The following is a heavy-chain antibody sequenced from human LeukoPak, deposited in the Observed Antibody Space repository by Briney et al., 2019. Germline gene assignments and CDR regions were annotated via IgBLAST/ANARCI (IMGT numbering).Heavy chain of an antibody. V-gene: IGHV1-69*05. CDR3: AREAFWSGYQNWFDP. CDR2: IIPIFGTA. CDR1: GGTFSSYA. J-gene: IGHJ5*02. D-gene: IGHD3-3*01. Sequence: ASVKVSCKASGGTFSSYAISWVRQAPGQGLEWMGRIIPIFGTANYAQKFQGRVTITTDEPTSTAYMELSSLRSEDTAVYYCAREAFWSGYQNWFDPWGQGTLVTVSS.